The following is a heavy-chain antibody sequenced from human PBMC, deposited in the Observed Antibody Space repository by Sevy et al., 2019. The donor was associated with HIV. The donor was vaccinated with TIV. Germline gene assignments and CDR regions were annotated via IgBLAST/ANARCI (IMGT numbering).Heavy chain of an antibody. J-gene: IGHJ4*02. V-gene: IGHV3-21*01. CDR2: ISSGSSYI. D-gene: IGHD2-2*01. CDR3: ARDAGCTSTSCLLNFDY. CDR1: GFTFSTYT. Sequence: GGSLRLSCAASGFTFSTYTMNWVRQAPGKGLEWVSSISSGSSYIYYADSVKGRFTISRDNAKNSLYLQMNSLRAEDTAIYYCARDAGCTSTSCLLNFDYWGQGTPVTVSS.